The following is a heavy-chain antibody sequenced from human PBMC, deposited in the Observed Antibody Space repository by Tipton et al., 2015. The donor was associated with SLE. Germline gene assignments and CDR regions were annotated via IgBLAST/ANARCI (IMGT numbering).Heavy chain of an antibody. CDR3: ARGLGAYSSGWRYYYYYMDV. V-gene: IGHV4-34*01. D-gene: IGHD6-19*01. CDR1: GGSFSGYY. J-gene: IGHJ6*03. CDR2: INHSGGT. Sequence: TLSLTCAVYGGSFSGYYWSWIRQPPGKGLEWIGEINHSGGTNYNPSLKSRVTISVDTSKNQSSLKLSSVTAADTAVYYCARGLGAYSSGWRYYYYYMDVWGKGTTVTVSS.